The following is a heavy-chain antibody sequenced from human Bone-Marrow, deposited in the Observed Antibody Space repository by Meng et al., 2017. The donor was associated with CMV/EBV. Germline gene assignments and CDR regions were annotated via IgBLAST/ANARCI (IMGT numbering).Heavy chain of an antibody. V-gene: IGHV4-39*07. CDR2: IYHSGGT. J-gene: IGHJ4*02. CDR1: GGSMKRNTFY. D-gene: IGHD6-6*01. Sequence: SETLSLTCTVSGGSMKRNTFYWGWIRQPPGKGLEWIGSIYHSGGTYDNPSLKSRVAIFVDTSKNQFSLNLSSVTAADTAVYYCARGVPQARPIDYWGQGTLVTVSS. CDR3: ARGVPQARPIDY.